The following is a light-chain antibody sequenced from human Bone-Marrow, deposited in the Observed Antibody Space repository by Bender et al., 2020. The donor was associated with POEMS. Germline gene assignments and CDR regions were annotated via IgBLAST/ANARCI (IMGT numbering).Light chain of an antibody. J-gene: IGLJ2*01. Sequence: QSALTQPASVSGSPGQSITISCTGTSSDVGGYNYVSWYQQHPGKAPKLMIYAFTKRPSGVPDRFSGSRSGNTASLTVSGLQAEDEADYYCSSYAGNNNLLFGGGTKLTVL. V-gene: IGLV2-8*01. CDR1: SSDVGGYNY. CDR2: AFT. CDR3: SSYAGNNNLL.